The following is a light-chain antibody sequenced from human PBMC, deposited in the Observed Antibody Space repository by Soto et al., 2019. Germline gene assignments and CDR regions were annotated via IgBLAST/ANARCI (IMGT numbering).Light chain of an antibody. Sequence: QSVLTQPASVSGSPGQSITISCTGTSSDVGSYNLVSWYQQHPGKAPKLMIYEGSKRPSGVSNRFSGSKSGNTASLTISGLQAEDEADYYCCSYAGSYVVFGGGTKLTGL. CDR2: EGS. J-gene: IGLJ2*01. V-gene: IGLV2-23*01. CDR3: CSYAGSYVV. CDR1: SSDVGSYNL.